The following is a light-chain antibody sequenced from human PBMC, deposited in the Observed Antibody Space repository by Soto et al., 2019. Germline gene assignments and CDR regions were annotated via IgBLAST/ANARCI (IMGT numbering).Light chain of an antibody. CDR1: QSISSW. V-gene: IGKV1-5*01. CDR2: DAS. J-gene: IGKJ1*01. CDR3: QQYKSYLWT. Sequence: DIQMTQSPSTLSASVGARVTITCRASQSISSWLAWYQQKRGKAPKLLIYDASSLESGVPSRFSGSGSGTEFTLTISSLQPYDFATYYCQQYKSYLWTFGQGTKVEIK.